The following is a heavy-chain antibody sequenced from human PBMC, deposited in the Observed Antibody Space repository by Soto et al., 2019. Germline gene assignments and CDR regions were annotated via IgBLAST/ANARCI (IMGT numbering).Heavy chain of an antibody. D-gene: IGHD3-10*01. CDR2: IYYSGST. CDR3: SIHSYGSGSTFFYY. J-gene: IGHJ4*02. V-gene: IGHV4-59*08. CDR1: CGSISSYY. Sequence: SETLPLTCTVSCGSISSYYWSWIRLPPGKGLEWIGYIYYSGSTNYNSSLKSRVTISVDTSKNQFSLKLNSMTAADTAVYYCSIHSYGSGSTFFYYRGQGTLVTVSS.